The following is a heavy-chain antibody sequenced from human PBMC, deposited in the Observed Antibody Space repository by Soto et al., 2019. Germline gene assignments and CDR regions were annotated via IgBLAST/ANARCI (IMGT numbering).Heavy chain of an antibody. J-gene: IGHJ4*02. CDR1: GGTFSSYA. CDR2: IIPIFGTA. D-gene: IGHD3-3*02. Sequence: ASVKVSCKASGGTFSSYAISWVRQAPGQGLEWMGGIIPIFGTANYAQKFQGRVTITADESTSTAYMELSSLRSEDTAVYYCARALPSIDDEDPSRQPLEVDYWGQGTLVTVSS. V-gene: IGHV1-69*13. CDR3: ARALPSIDDEDPSRQPLEVDY.